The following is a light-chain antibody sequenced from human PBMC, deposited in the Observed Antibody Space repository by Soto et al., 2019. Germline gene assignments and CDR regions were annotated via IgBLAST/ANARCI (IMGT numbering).Light chain of an antibody. Sequence: QSVLTQPPSASGSPGQSVTISCTGTSSDVGGYDFVSWYQQHPGKAPHLIIYEVNKRPSGVPDRFSGSKSGNTASLAVSGLQTDDEAAYYCSSYTVNNGVLFGGGTKLTVL. CDR1: SSDVGGYDF. CDR2: EVN. J-gene: IGLJ2*01. V-gene: IGLV2-8*01. CDR3: SSYTVNNGVL.